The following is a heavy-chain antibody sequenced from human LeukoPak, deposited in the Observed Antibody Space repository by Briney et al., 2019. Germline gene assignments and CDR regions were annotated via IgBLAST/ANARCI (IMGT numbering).Heavy chain of an antibody. CDR1: GYSITSGYY. D-gene: IGHD2-2*01. CDR2: IYYSGST. CDR3: ARQIVPAAVFLYYFDY. J-gene: IGHJ4*02. V-gene: IGHV4-38-2*02. Sequence: SETLSLTCSVSGYSITSGYYWGWIRQPPGKGLEWIGSIYYSGSTYYNPSLKSRVTISVDTSKNQFSLKLSSVTAADTAVYYCARQIVPAAVFLYYFDYWGQGTLVTVSS.